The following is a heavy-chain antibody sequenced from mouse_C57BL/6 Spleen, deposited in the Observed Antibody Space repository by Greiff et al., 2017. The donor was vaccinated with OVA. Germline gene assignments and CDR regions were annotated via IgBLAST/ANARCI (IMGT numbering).Heavy chain of an antibody. Sequence: QVQLKESGPELVKPGASVKISCKASGYAFSSSWMNWVKQRPGKGLEWIGRIYPGDGDTNYNGKFKGKATLTADKSSSTAYMQLSSLTSEDSAVYFCARSSPVYFDYWGQGTTLTVSS. CDR1: GYAFSSSW. CDR3: ARSSPVYFDY. V-gene: IGHV1-82*01. CDR2: IYPGDGDT. D-gene: IGHD6-2*01. J-gene: IGHJ2*01.